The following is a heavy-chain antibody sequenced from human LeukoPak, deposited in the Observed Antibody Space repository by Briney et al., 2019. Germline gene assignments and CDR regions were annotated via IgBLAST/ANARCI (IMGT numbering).Heavy chain of an antibody. D-gene: IGHD3-10*01. J-gene: IGHJ4*02. V-gene: IGHV3-23*01. CDR1: GFTFGSYA. CDR2: ISGSGGST. CDR3: VRGLRREGWFGDLDF. Sequence: PGGSLRLSCAASGFTFGSYAMSWVRQAPGKGLEWVSAISGSGGSTYYADSVKGRFTISRDNSKNTLSLQMNNLRPEDTALYYCVRGLRREGWFGDLDFWGQGTLVTVSS.